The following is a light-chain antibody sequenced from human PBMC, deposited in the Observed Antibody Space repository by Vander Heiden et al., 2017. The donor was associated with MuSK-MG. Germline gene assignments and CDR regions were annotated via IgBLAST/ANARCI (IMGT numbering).Light chain of an antibody. CDR3: QKHNSTPPVT. V-gene: IGKV1-27*01. CDR1: QGISNY. Sequence: IDMTQAPSSLSASVGDRVTITCRASQGISNYLAWYQQKPAKGPKLLIYAAATWQSGVTSRFSGSGYGTDFTLTISSRQQEDVAAYYCQKHNSTPPVTFGGGTKVDIK. CDR2: AAA. J-gene: IGKJ4*01.